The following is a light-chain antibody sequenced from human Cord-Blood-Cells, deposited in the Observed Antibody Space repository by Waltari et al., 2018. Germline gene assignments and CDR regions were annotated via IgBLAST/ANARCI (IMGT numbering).Light chain of an antibody. CDR1: SSNIGAGYD. Sequence: QSVLTQPPSVSGAPGQRVTISCTGSSSNIGAGYDVHWYQQLPGTAPKLLIYGNSTRPSGVPYRFSGSKSGTSASLAITGLQAEDEADYYCQSYDSSLSGSYVFGTGTKVTVL. J-gene: IGLJ1*01. V-gene: IGLV1-40*01. CDR3: QSYDSSLSGSYV. CDR2: GNS.